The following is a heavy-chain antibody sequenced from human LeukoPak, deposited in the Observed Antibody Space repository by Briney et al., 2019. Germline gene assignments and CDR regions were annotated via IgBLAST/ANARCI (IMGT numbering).Heavy chain of an antibody. D-gene: IGHD1-26*01. CDR1: GFTFSSYS. Sequence: RPGGSLRLSCAASGFTFSSYSMTWVRQAPGKGLEYVSAISSNGGSTYYANSVKGRFTISRDNSKNTLYLQMGSLRAEDMAVYYCARDRGIVGAPHYYYYYMDVWGKGTTVTVSS. V-gene: IGHV3-64*01. CDR2: ISSNGGST. J-gene: IGHJ6*03. CDR3: ARDRGIVGAPHYYYYYMDV.